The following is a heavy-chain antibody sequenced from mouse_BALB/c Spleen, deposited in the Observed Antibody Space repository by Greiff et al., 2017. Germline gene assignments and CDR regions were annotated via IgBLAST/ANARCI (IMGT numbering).Heavy chain of an antibody. D-gene: IGHD2-14*01. V-gene: IGHV5-12-1*01. CDR2: ISSGGGSN. J-gene: IGHJ1*01. CDR3: TRRDYRYDWYFDV. CDR1: GFAFSSYD. Sequence: EVMLVESGGGLVKPGGSLKLSCAVSGFAFSSYDLSWVRQTPEKRLEWVAYISSGGGSNYYPDTVKGRFTISRDNAKNTLYLQMSSLKSEDTAMYKCTRRDYRYDWYFDVWGAGTTVTVSS.